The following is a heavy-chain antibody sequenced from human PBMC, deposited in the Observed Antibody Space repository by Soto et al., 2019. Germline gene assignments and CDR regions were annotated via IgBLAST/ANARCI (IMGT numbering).Heavy chain of an antibody. V-gene: IGHV3-64D*06. D-gene: IGHD3-10*01. CDR1: GFTFSTYA. CDR2: ISNNGGST. CDR3: VKGGITMVRGVLFAY. J-gene: IGHJ4*02. Sequence: GGSLRLSCSASGFTFSTYAMHWVRQAPGKGLEYVSAISNNGGSTYYADSVKGRFTISRDNSKNTLYLQMSSLRTGDTAIYYCVKGGITMVRGVLFAYWGQGTPVTVSS.